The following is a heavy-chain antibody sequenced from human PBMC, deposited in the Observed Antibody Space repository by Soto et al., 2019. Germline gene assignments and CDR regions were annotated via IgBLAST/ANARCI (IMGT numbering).Heavy chain of an antibody. D-gene: IGHD2-15*01. V-gene: IGHV3-48*01. CDR2: ISSSSTI. CDR1: GFTFSSYS. J-gene: IGHJ6*03. CDR3: ARIIVVVVTGYYYYMDV. Sequence: GGSLRLSCAASGFTFSSYSMNWVRQAPGKGLEWVSYISSSSTICYADSVKGRFTISRDNAKNSLYLQMNSLRAEDTAVYYCARIIVVVVTGYYYYMDVWGKGTTVTVSS.